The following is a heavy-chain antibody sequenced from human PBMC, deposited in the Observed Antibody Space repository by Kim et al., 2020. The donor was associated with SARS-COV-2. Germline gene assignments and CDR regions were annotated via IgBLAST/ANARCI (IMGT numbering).Heavy chain of an antibody. CDR2: INHSGST. J-gene: IGHJ6*03. V-gene: IGHV4-34*01. D-gene: IGHD3-3*01. CDR3: ASAAAGAGDFWSGYYYYYMDV. Sequence: SETLSLTCAVYGGSFSGYYWSWIRQPPGKGLEWIGEINHSGSTNYNPSLKSRVTISVDTSKNQFSLKLSSVTAADTAVYYCASAAAGAGDFWSGYYYYYMDVWGKGTTVTVSS. CDR1: GGSFSGYY.